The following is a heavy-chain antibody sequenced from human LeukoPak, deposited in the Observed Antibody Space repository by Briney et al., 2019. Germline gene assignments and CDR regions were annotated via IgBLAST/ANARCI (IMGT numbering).Heavy chain of an antibody. J-gene: IGHJ4*02. CDR3: AKVPAVAGPQSGGS. CDR2: ISSSSGYI. CDR1: GFTFSSYS. Sequence: GGSLRLSCAASGFTFSSYSMNWVRQAPGKGLEWVSSISSSSGYIYYADSVKGRFTISRDNAKNSLYLQMNSLRAEDTAVYYCAKVPAVAGPQSGGSWGQGTLVTVSS. V-gene: IGHV3-21*04. D-gene: IGHD6-19*01.